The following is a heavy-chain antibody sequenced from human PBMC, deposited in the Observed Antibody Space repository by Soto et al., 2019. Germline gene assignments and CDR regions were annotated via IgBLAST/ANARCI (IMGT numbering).Heavy chain of an antibody. V-gene: IGHV1-69*12. CDR2: IIPIFGTA. CDR1: GGTFSSYA. D-gene: IGHD3-22*01. J-gene: IGHJ4*02. Sequence: QVKLVQSGAEVTKPGSSVKVSCKASGGTFSSYAISWVRQAPGQGLEWMGGIIPIFGTANYAQKFQGRVTITADESTSTAYMELSSLRSEDTAVYYCARGEASGSGWAIIDYWGQGTLVTVSS. CDR3: ARGEASGSGWAIIDY.